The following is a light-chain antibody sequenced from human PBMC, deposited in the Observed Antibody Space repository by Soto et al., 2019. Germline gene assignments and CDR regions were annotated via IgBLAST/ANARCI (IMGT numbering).Light chain of an antibody. Sequence: QSALTQSPSASGSPGQSVTISCTGTSSDVGGYNFVSWYQQHPGKAPKLMIYEVSKRLSGVPDRFSGSKSGYTASLTVSGLQAEDEADYYCSSHAGNNNYVFGTGTKVTVL. V-gene: IGLV2-8*01. CDR3: SSHAGNNNYV. CDR1: SSDVGGYNF. J-gene: IGLJ1*01. CDR2: EVS.